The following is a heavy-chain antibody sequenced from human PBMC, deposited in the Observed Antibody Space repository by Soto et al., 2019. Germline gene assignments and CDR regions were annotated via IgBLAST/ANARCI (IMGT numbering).Heavy chain of an antibody. CDR2: IGGGGSGT. CDR1: GFIFSDYA. D-gene: IGHD6-19*01. CDR3: AKDAVPFNGQWDWFDS. V-gene: IGHV3-23*01. J-gene: IGHJ5*01. Sequence: GGSLRLSCAASGFIFSDYAMTWVRQAPGKGLEWVSGIGGGGSGTYYVDSVKGRFTISRDNSKNTLYLQMNSLRAEDTALYYCAKDAVPFNGQWDWFDSWGQGTLVTVSS.